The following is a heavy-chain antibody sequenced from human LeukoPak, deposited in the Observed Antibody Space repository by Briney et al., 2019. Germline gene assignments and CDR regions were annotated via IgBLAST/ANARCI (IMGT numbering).Heavy chain of an antibody. V-gene: IGHV3-66*02. CDR3: ARPPGAPDY. CDR1: GVTVSNNY. Sequence: GGSLRLSCAASGVTVSNNYMSWVRQAPGKGLEWVSVIYSEGYTFYADSVKGRFTISRDNSENTLYLEMNSLRVEDTAVYYCARPPGAPDYWGQGTLVTVSS. J-gene: IGHJ4*02. D-gene: IGHD3-10*01. CDR2: IYSEGYT.